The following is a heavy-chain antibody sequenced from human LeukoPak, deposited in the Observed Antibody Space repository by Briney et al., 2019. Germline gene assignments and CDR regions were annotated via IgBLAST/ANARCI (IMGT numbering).Heavy chain of an antibody. Sequence: GGSLRLSCVASGFTFSSYWMTWVRQAPGKGLEWVANIKTDGSKIYYVDSVKGRFTISRDNAKNSLYLQMNSLRAEGTAVYYCARDLNWETYWGQGTLVSVSS. CDR1: GFTFSSYW. D-gene: IGHD7-27*01. CDR2: IKTDGSKI. CDR3: ARDLNWETY. J-gene: IGHJ4*02. V-gene: IGHV3-7*01.